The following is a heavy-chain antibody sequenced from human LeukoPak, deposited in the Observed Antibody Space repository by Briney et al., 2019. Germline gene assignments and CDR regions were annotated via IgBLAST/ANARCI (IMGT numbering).Heavy chain of an antibody. CDR3: ARDRRPSVAGLDY. D-gene: IGHD6-19*01. V-gene: IGHV1-2*06. CDR1: GYTFTGYY. Sequence: ASVKVSCKASGYTFTGYYMHWVRQAPGQGLEWMGRINPNSGGTNYAQKFQGRVTMTRDTSISTAYMELSRLRPDDTAVYYCARDRRPSVAGLDYWGQGTLVTVSS. CDR2: INPNSGGT. J-gene: IGHJ4*02.